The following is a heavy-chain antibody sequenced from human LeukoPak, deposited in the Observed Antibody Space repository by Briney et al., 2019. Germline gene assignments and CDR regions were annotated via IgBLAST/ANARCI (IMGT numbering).Heavy chain of an antibody. J-gene: IGHJ5*02. CDR1: GGSISSNY. CDR2: IYYSGST. CDR3: ARRGSSWPYWFDP. D-gene: IGHD6-13*01. V-gene: IGHV4-59*08. Sequence: SETLSLTCTVSGGSISSNYWSWIRQPPGKGLEWIGYIYYSGSTNYNPSLKGRLTISVDTSKNQFSLKLNSVTAADTAVYYCARRGSSWPYWFDPWGQGTLVTVSS.